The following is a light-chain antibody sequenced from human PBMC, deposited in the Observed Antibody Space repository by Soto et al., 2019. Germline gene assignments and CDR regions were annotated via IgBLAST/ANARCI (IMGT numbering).Light chain of an antibody. Sequence: EIVLTQSPGTLSLSPGERATLSCRASQSVSSSYLAWYQQKPGQTPRLLIYGASSRATGIPDRFSGSGSGTDFTLTISRLAPEDFAVYYCLQYGNSPFTFGPGTKVDVK. CDR3: LQYGNSPFT. V-gene: IGKV3-20*01. CDR2: GAS. J-gene: IGKJ3*01. CDR1: QSVSSSY.